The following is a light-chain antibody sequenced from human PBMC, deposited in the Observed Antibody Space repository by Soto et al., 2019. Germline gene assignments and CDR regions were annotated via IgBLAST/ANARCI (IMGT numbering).Light chain of an antibody. CDR1: QGISTY. CDR2: VAS. Sequence: DIQLTQSPSFLSASVGDRVTITCRASQGISTYLAWYQQKSGKAPKLLIYVASTLQSGDPSRFSGSGSGTEFTVTISSLQPEDLAIYYCQQLYSYPYTFGQGNKLEI. V-gene: IGKV1-9*01. J-gene: IGKJ2*01. CDR3: QQLYSYPYT.